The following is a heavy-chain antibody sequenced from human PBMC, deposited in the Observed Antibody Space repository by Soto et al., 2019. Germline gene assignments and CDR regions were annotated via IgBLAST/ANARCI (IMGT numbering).Heavy chain of an antibody. D-gene: IGHD4-17*01. Sequence: QVQLVQSGAEVKKPGSSVKVSCKASGGTFSSYAISWLRQAPGQGLEWMGGIIPIFGTENYAQKFQGRVTITADEYTSTAYMEVSSLRSEDSAVYYCARHGDPGRYYYGMDVCCQGTTVTVTS. J-gene: IGHJ6*02. V-gene: IGHV1-69*12. CDR2: IIPIFGTE. CDR3: ARHGDPGRYYYGMDV. CDR1: GGTFSSYA.